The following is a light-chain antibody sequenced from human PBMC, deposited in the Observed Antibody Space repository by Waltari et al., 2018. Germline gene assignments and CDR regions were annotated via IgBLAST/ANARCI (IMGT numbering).Light chain of an antibody. CDR2: EDT. CDR3: CSYAGSSPHVV. CDR1: SSDVGSYNL. V-gene: IGLV2-23*01. J-gene: IGLJ2*01. Sequence: QSALTQPASVSGSPGQSITISCTGTSSDVGSYNLVSWYQQHPGKAPKLMIYEDTKRPSGVSDRFSGSNAGNTASLTISGLQAEDEADYYCCSYAGSSPHVVFGGGTKLTVL.